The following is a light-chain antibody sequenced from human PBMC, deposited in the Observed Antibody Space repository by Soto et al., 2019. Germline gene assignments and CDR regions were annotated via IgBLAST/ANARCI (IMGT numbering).Light chain of an antibody. CDR2: AAS. CDR1: QGINTF. V-gene: IGKV1-27*01. CDR3: QKYNSAPLT. Sequence: IQLTQSPSSLSASVGDIVTITCRASQGINTFLAWYQQKPGKAPKLLIYAASTLQAGVPSRFSGSGSGTDFTLTISSLQPEDVAAYYCQKYNSAPLTFGGGTKVDIK. J-gene: IGKJ4*01.